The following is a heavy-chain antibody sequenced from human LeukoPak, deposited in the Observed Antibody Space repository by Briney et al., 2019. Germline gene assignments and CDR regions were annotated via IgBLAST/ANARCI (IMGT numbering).Heavy chain of an antibody. V-gene: IGHV3-30-3*01. CDR1: GFTFSSYA. J-gene: IGHJ6*02. Sequence: PGGSLRLSCAASGFTFSSYAMHWVRQAPGKGLEWVAVMSYDGSNKYYADSVKGRFTISRDNSKNTLYLQMNSLRAEDTAVYYCARGNDVALHYGMDVWGQGTTVTVSS. D-gene: IGHD1-1*01. CDR2: MSYDGSNK. CDR3: ARGNDVALHYGMDV.